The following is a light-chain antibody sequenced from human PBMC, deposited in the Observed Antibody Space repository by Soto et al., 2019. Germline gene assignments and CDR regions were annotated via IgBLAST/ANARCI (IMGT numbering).Light chain of an antibody. Sequence: QSVLTQPPSASGTPGQRVTISCSGSSSNIGSNYVYWYQQLPGTAPKLLIYRNNQRPSGVPDRFSGSKSGTSAYLAISGLRSEDEADYYWAAWEDSLSGVVFGGGIKLTVL. J-gene: IGLJ2*01. CDR3: AAWEDSLSGVV. CDR2: RNN. V-gene: IGLV1-47*01. CDR1: SSNIGSNY.